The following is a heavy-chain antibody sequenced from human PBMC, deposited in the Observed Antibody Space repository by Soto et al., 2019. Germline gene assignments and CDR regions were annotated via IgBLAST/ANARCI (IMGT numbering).Heavy chain of an antibody. Sequence: QVQLVQSGAEEKKPGASVKVSCKASGCTFTSYAMHWVRQAPGQRLEWMGWINDGNGNTKYSQKFQGRVTITRDTSASTAYMELSSLRSEDTAVYYCARSIVVVTALDYWGQGTLVTVSS. D-gene: IGHD2-21*02. J-gene: IGHJ4*02. CDR3: ARSIVVVTALDY. V-gene: IGHV1-3*05. CDR1: GCTFTSYA. CDR2: INDGNGNT.